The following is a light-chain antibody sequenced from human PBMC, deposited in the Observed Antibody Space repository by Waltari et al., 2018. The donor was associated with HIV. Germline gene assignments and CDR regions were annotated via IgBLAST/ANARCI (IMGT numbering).Light chain of an antibody. V-gene: IGKV1-8*01. Sequence: TQSPSSFSASTGDRVTITCRANQGISSYLAWYQQKPGKAPKLLIYAASTLQSGVPSRFSGSGSGTDFTLTISCLQSEDFATYYCQQYYSYPRTFGPGTKVDIK. CDR3: QQYYSYPRT. CDR1: QGISSY. CDR2: AAS. J-gene: IGKJ3*01.